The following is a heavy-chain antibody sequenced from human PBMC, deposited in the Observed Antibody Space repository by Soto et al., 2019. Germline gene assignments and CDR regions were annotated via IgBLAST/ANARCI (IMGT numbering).Heavy chain of an antibody. V-gene: IGHV3-9*01. D-gene: IGHD6-6*01. CDR3: AKDRYSSSAYYYYGMDA. CDR2: ISGNSGSL. CDR1: GFIFDDYA. Sequence: EVQLVESGGGLVQPGRSLRLSCAASGFIFDDYAMHWVRQVPGKGLEWVSVISGNSGSLGYADSVKGRFTISRDNAKNSLYLQMNSLRAEDTALYYCAKDRYSSSAYYYYGMDAWGQGTTVTVSS. J-gene: IGHJ6*02.